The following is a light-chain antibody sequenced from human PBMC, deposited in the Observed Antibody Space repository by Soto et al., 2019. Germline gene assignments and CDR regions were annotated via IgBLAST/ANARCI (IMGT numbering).Light chain of an antibody. CDR3: LQDYSYPRT. Sequence: AIQRTQSPSSLSSSVGDRVTITCRASQDIRTELGWYQQKPGKAPKLLIYATSSLQGGVPSRFSGSGSGTDFTLTISSLQPEDFATYYCLQDYSYPRTFGQGTKVEIK. CDR2: ATS. J-gene: IGKJ1*01. CDR1: QDIRTE. V-gene: IGKV1-6*01.